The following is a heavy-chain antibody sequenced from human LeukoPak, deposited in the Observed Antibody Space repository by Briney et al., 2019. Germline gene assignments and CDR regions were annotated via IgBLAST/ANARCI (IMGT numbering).Heavy chain of an antibody. Sequence: VASVKVSYKASGYTFTSYDIIWVRQATGQGLEWMGWMNPNSGNTGYAQKFQGRVTMTRNTSISTAYMELSSLRSEDTAVYYCARAGARQIAAVGYWGQGTLVTVSS. CDR2: MNPNSGNT. J-gene: IGHJ4*02. CDR1: GYTFTSYD. CDR3: ARAGARQIAAVGY. D-gene: IGHD6-13*01. V-gene: IGHV1-8*01.